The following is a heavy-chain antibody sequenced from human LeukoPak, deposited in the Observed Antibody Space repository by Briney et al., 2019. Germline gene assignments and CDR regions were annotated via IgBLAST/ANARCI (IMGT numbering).Heavy chain of an antibody. CDR2: ISSSSSYI. D-gene: IGHD3-22*01. CDR3: AREPPPSATMIVVYPDY. V-gene: IGHV3-21*01. Sequence: SGGSLRLSCAASGFTFSNYNMNWVRQAPGKGLEWVSSISSSSSYIYYADSVKGRFTISRDNAKNSLYLQMNSLRAEDTAVYYCAREPPPSATMIVVYPDYWGQGTLVTVSS. J-gene: IGHJ4*02. CDR1: GFTFSNYN.